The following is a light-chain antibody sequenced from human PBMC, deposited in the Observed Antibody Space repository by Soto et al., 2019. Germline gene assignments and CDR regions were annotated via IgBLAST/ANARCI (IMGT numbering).Light chain of an antibody. CDR3: HHYGNSLFT. CDR2: GAP. V-gene: IGKV3-20*01. Sequence: IVLTQSPGTLSLSPGEGVTLSCRASQSVSSSYLAWYQHKPGQAPRLLIYGAPTRATGIPDRFSGSGSGTDFTLTISRLEPEDFAVYYCHHYGNSLFTFGPGTKVDFK. J-gene: IGKJ3*01. CDR1: QSVSSSY.